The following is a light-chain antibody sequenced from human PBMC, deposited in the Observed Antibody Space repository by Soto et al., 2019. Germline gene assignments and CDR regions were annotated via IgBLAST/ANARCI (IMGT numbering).Light chain of an antibody. CDR1: QSVSNNY. CDR3: QQYATSPQT. Sequence: EIVLTQSPGTLSLSPGEGVTLSCRASQSVSNNYLAWYQQKPGQAPRLLIYGISRRATGIPDRFSGSGSGTDFSLTISRVEPEDFAVYYCQQYATSPQTFGQGTKVEIK. J-gene: IGKJ1*01. V-gene: IGKV3-20*01. CDR2: GIS.